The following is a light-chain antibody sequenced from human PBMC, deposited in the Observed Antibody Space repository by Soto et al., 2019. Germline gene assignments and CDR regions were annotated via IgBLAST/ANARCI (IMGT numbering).Light chain of an antibody. CDR1: SSDVGNYNL. V-gene: IGLV2-23*01. J-gene: IGLJ3*02. CDR3: CSYAGSSTWV. Sequence: QSALTQPASVSGSPGQSITISCTGTSSDVGNYNLVSWFQQHPAKAPKLMIYEATKRPSGISNRFSGSKSGHTASLTISGLQADDEADYYCCSYAGSSTWVFGGGTKLTVL. CDR2: EAT.